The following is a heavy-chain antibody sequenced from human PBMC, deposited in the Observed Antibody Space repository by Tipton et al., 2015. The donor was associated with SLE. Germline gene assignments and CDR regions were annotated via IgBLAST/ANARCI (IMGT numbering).Heavy chain of an antibody. Sequence: TLRLSCTVSGGSISSGSYYWSWIRQPAGKGLEWIGHIYTSGSTNYNPSLKSRVTISVDTSKNQFSLKLSSVTAADTAVYYCARDLYPWGQGTLVTVSS. CDR1: GGSISSGSYY. J-gene: IGHJ5*02. CDR2: IYTSGST. CDR3: ARDLYP. V-gene: IGHV4-61*09.